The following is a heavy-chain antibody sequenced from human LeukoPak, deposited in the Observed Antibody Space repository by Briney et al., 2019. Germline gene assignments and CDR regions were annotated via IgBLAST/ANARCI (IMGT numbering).Heavy chain of an antibody. V-gene: IGHV1-69*04. J-gene: IGHJ4*02. CDR3: AREGGQYSSSSLGY. D-gene: IGHD6-6*01. Sequence: RIIPILGIANYAQKFQGRVTITADKSTSTAYMELSSLRSEDTAVYYCAREGGQYSSSSLGYWGQGTLVTVSS. CDR2: IIPILGIA.